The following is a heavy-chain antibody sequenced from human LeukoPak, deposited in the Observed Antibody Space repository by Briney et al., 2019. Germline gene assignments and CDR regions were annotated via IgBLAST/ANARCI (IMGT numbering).Heavy chain of an antibody. CDR2: ISSSGSTT. CDR1: GFTFSRYY. V-gene: IGHV3-11*01. D-gene: IGHD1-7*01. Sequence: PGGSLRLSCAASGFTFSRYYMNWVRQAPGKGLEWISYISSSGSTTIYADSVKGRFTVSRDNDKNSLSLQMESLRAEDTAVYYCARVPVQNFERVYMDVWGRGTTVSVSS. J-gene: IGHJ6*03. CDR3: ARVPVQNFERVYMDV.